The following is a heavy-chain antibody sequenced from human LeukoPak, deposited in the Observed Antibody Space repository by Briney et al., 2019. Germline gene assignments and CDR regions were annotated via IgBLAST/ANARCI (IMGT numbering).Heavy chain of an antibody. CDR1: GYTFTGYY. CDR2: INPNSGGT. Sequence: ASVKVSCKASGYTFTGYYMHWVRQAPGQGLEWMGWINPNSGGTNYAQKFQGRVTMTRDTSISTAYMELSRLRSDDTAVYYCARGNVYYDFWSGYTSYNWFDPWGQGTLVTVSS. V-gene: IGHV1-2*02. D-gene: IGHD3-3*01. CDR3: ARGNVYYDFWSGYTSYNWFDP. J-gene: IGHJ5*02.